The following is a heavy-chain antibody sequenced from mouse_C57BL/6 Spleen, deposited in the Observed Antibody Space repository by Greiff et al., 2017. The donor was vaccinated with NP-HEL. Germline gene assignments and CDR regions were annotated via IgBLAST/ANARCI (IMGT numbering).Heavy chain of an antibody. V-gene: IGHV1-81*01. Sequence: QVQLQQSGAELARPGASVKLSCKASGYTFTSYGISWVKQRTGQGLEWIGEIYPRSGNTYYNEKFKGKATLTADKSSSTAYMELRSLTSEDSAVYFCARNYSNYGDYAMDYWGQGTSVTVSS. CDR3: ARNYSNYGDYAMDY. CDR1: GYTFTSYG. CDR2: IYPRSGNT. J-gene: IGHJ4*01. D-gene: IGHD2-5*01.